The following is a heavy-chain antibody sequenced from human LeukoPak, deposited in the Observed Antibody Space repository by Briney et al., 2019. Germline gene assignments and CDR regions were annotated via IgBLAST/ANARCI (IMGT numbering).Heavy chain of an antibody. CDR2: IIPKFGTT. V-gene: IGHV1-69*05. J-gene: IGHJ4*02. CDR3: ARRSRQPRHAYFDY. CDR1: GATFSNDA. D-gene: IGHD1-1*01. Sequence: SVKVSCKTSGATFSNDAISWVRQAPGQGPEWMGDIIPKFGTTNYAQKFRGRVSITTDASTTTAYMELSRLKSDDTAVYYCARRSRQPRHAYFDYWGLGTLVTVSS.